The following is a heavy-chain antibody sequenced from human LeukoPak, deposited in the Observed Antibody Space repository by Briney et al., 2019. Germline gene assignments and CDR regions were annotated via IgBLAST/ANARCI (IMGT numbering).Heavy chain of an antibody. J-gene: IGHJ4*02. Sequence: SVKVSCKASGGTFSSYAISWVRQASGQGLEWMGGIIPIFGTANYAQKFQGRVTITADESTSTAYMELSSLRSEDTAVYYCARDRETGYSSSWYLKDYWGQGTLVTVSS. CDR3: ARDRETGYSSSWYLKDY. CDR1: GGTFSSYA. D-gene: IGHD6-13*01. CDR2: IIPIFGTA. V-gene: IGHV1-69*13.